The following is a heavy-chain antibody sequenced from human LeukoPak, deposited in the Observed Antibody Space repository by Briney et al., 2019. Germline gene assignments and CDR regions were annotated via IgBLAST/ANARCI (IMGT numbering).Heavy chain of an antibody. V-gene: IGHV3-64D*06. J-gene: IGHJ6*04. CDR1: GFTFSSYA. Sequence: QTGGSLRLSCSASGFTFSSYAMHWVRQAPGKGLEYVSAISCNGGSTYYADSVKGRFTISRDNSKNTLYLQMSSLRAEDTAVYYCVKGSGNYPLYGMDVWGKGTTVTVSS. CDR3: VKGSGNYPLYGMDV. D-gene: IGHD3-10*01. CDR2: ISCNGGST.